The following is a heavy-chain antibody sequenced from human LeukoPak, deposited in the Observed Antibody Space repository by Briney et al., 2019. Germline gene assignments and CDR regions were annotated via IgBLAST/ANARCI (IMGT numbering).Heavy chain of an antibody. CDR3: GRQGYTASYYFVDY. Sequence: SETLSLTCTVSAGSINSYYWGWVRQPAGTGLEWIGRIYTTGTTNYSPSLKRRLTMSVDTSKNQFSLSLRSVTAADTAVYYCGRQGYTASYYFVDYWSQGTLVTVSS. CDR2: IYTTGTT. J-gene: IGHJ4*02. D-gene: IGHD3-10*01. CDR1: AGSINSYY. V-gene: IGHV4-4*07.